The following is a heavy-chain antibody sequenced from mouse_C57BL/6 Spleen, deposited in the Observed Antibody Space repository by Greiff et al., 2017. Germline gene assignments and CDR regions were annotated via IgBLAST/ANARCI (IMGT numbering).Heavy chain of an antibody. CDR3: AKNGDYGSFAY. V-gene: IGHV2-5*01. D-gene: IGHD2-4*01. Sequence: QVQLKESGPGLVQPSPSLSITCTVSGFSLTSYGVHWVRQSPGKGLEWLGVIWSGGSTDYNAAFMSRLSITKDNSTSQVFFKMNSLQADDTAIDSCAKNGDYGSFAYWGQGTLVTVSA. CDR1: GFSLTSYG. J-gene: IGHJ3*01. CDR2: IWSGGST.